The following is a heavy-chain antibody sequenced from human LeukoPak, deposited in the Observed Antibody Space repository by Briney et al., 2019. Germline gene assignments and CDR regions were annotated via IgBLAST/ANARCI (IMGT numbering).Heavy chain of an antibody. CDR3: ASSTSRGYSGSYYRDY. Sequence: ASVKVSCKASGYTFTGYYMHWVRQAPGQGLEWMGWINPNSGGTNYAQKFQGRVTMTRDTSISTAYMELSRLRSDATAVYYCASSTSRGYSGSYYRDYWGQGTLVTVSS. CDR1: GYTFTGYY. V-gene: IGHV1-2*02. CDR2: INPNSGGT. D-gene: IGHD1-26*01. J-gene: IGHJ4*02.